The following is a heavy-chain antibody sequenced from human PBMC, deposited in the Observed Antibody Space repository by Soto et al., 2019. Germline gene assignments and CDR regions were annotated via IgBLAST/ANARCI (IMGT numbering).Heavy chain of an antibody. J-gene: IGHJ4*02. V-gene: IGHV1-69*04. Sequence: QVRLLKSGAELKRPGSSVKVSCKASGDTFSFYSINWVRQAPGLGLEWMGRVNPILSMSNYAQRFQGRVTMTADKSTSTAYMELSGLRSEDTAMYYCATSYGSGYRAFDYWGQGALVTVSS. CDR3: ATSYGSGYRAFDY. CDR2: VNPILSMS. D-gene: IGHD3-10*01. CDR1: GDTFSFYS.